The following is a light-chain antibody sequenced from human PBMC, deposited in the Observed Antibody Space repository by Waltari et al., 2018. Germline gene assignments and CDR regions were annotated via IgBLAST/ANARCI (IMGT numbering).Light chain of an antibody. V-gene: IGKV1-5*03. CDR1: QSISSW. CDR3: QQQYT. J-gene: IGKJ2*01. Sequence: DIQMIQSPSTLSASVGDRVTITCRASQSISSWLAWYQQKPGKAPKLLIYKASSLESGVPSRFSGSGSGTEFTLTISSLQPDDFATYYCQQQYTFGQGTKLEIK. CDR2: KAS.